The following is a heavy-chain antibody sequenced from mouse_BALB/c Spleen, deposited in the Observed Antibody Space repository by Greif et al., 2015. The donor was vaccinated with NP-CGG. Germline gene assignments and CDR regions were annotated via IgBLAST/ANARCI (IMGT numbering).Heavy chain of an antibody. J-gene: IGHJ3*01. Sequence: QVQLQQSGAELVRPGASVTLSCKASGYTFTDYEMHWVKQTPVHGLEWIGAIDPETGGTAYNQKFKGKATLTADKSSSTAYMELRSLTSEDSAVYYCTRERIYYDYDGAWFAYWGQGTLVTVSA. V-gene: IGHV1-15*01. CDR3: TRERIYYDYDGAWFAY. D-gene: IGHD2-4*01. CDR1: GYTFTDYE. CDR2: IDPETGGT.